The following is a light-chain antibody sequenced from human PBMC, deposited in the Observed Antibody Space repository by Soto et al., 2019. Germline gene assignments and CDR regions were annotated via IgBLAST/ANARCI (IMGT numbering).Light chain of an antibody. Sequence: VVMTQSPLSRPVTLGQPASISCRSNQSLVHSDGIAYFSWFQQRPGRSPRRLIYKVSNRDSGAPARFSGSGSGTDFALKISRVEAEDVGVYCCMQGTHWPITLGQGTRLEIK. CDR3: MQGTHWPIT. CDR2: KVS. V-gene: IGKV2-30*02. CDR1: QSLVHSDGIAY. J-gene: IGKJ5*01.